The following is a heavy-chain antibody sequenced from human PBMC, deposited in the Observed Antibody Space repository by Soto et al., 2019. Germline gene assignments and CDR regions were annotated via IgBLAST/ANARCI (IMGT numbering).Heavy chain of an antibody. CDR1: GYTFTGYY. V-gene: IGHV1-2*04. D-gene: IGHD6-13*01. Sequence: ASVKVSCKASGYTFTGYYMHWVRQAPGQGLEWMGWINPNSGGTNYAQKFQGWVTMTRDTSISTAYMELSRLRSDGTAMYYCARERIAAAVPDYYGMDVWGQGTTVTVSS. J-gene: IGHJ6*02. CDR3: ARERIAAAVPDYYGMDV. CDR2: INPNSGGT.